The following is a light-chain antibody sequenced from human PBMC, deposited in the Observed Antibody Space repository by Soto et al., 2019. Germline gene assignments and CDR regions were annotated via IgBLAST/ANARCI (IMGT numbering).Light chain of an antibody. CDR2: GAS. CDR3: QQYNNWPIT. Sequence: EIVMTQSPATLSVSPGERATLSCRASQSVSSSYLAWYQQKPGQAPRFLSYGASTRATGIPARFSGSGSGTEFTLTISSLQSEDFEIYYCQQYNNWPITFGQGTRLEI. J-gene: IGKJ5*01. V-gene: IGKV3-15*01. CDR1: QSVSSSY.